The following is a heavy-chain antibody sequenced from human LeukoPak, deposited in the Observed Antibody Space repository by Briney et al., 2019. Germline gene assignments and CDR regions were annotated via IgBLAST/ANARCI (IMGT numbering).Heavy chain of an antibody. J-gene: IGHJ5*02. Sequence: PSETLSLTCTVSGGSFNSYYWSWIRQPPGKGLEWIGYIYYSGSTNYNPSLKSRVTISVDTSKNQFSLKMSSVTAADTAVYYCARARDGHINNWFDPWGQGTLVTVSS. CDR2: IYYSGST. D-gene: IGHD5-24*01. CDR1: GGSFNSYY. CDR3: ARARDGHINNWFDP. V-gene: IGHV4-59*01.